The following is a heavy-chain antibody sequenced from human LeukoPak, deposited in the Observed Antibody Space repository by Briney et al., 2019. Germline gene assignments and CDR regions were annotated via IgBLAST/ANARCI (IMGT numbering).Heavy chain of an antibody. CDR1: GGSFSGYY. D-gene: IGHD6-19*01. J-gene: IGHJ3*02. Sequence: PSETLSLTCAVYGGSFSGYYWSWIRQPPGKGLEWIGYIYYSGSTYYNPSLKSRVTISVDTSKNQFSLKLSSVTAADTAVYYCARELYSSGWYRLDDAFDIWGQGTMVTVSS. CDR2: IYYSGST. V-gene: IGHV4-34*09. CDR3: ARELYSSGWYRLDDAFDI.